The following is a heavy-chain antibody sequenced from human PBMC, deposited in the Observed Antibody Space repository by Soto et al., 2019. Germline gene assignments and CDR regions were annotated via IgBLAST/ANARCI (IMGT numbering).Heavy chain of an antibody. V-gene: IGHV1-8*01. Sequence: ASVKVSCKASGYTFTSYDINWVRQATGQGLEWMGWMNPNSGNTGYAQKFQGRVTMTRNTSISTAYMELSSLRSEDTAVYYCARGLRSGYDPVKDYYYYYMDVWGKGTTVTVSS. CDR1: GYTFTSYD. CDR3: ARGLRSGYDPVKDYYYYYMDV. J-gene: IGHJ6*03. CDR2: MNPNSGNT. D-gene: IGHD5-12*01.